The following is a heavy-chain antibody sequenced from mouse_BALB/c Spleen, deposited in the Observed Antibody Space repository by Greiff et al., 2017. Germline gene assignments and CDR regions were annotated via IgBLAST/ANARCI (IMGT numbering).Heavy chain of an antibody. CDR3: ARSIYYDYDVGYFDY. D-gene: IGHD2-4*01. CDR2: INPSTGYT. J-gene: IGHJ2*01. CDR1: GYTFTSYW. Sequence: VQLQQSGAELAKPGASVKMSCKASGYTFTSYWMHWVKQRPGQGLEWIGYINPSTGYTEYNQKFKDKATLTADKSSSTAYMQLSSLTSEDSAVYYCARSIYYDYDVGYFDYWGQGTTLTVSS. V-gene: IGHV1-7*01.